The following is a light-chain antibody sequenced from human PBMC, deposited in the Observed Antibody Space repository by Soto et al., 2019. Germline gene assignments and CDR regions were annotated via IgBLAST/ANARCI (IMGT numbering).Light chain of an antibody. CDR3: QSYDSSLISSF. Sequence: QSVLTQPPSVSGAPGQRVTISCTGSSSNIGADYDVHWYQQLPGTAPKLLIYGNTNRPSGVPDRFSGSKSGTSASLAVTGLQAEDEADYYCQSYDSSLISSFFGGGTKVTVL. J-gene: IGLJ2*01. CDR2: GNT. V-gene: IGLV1-40*01. CDR1: SSNIGADYD.